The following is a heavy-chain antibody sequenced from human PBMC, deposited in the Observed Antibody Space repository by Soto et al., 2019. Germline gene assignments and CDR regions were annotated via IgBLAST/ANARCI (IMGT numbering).Heavy chain of an antibody. V-gene: IGHV3-21*01. J-gene: IGHJ3*02. D-gene: IGHD2-15*01. CDR1: GFTFSSYS. CDR2: ISSSSSYI. Sequence: GGSLRLSCAASGFTFSSYSMNWVRQAPGKGLEWVSSISSSSSYIYYADSVKGRFTISRDNAKNSLYLQMNSLRAEDTAVYYCATLSGVVTQGDAFDIWGQGTMVTVSS. CDR3: ATLSGVVTQGDAFDI.